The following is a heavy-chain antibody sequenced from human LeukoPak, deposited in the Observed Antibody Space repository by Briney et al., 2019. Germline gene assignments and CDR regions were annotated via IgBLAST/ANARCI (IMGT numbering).Heavy chain of an antibody. Sequence: GGSVRLSCAASGFTFDDYAMHWVRQAPGKGLEWVSGISYNSDTIAYADSVKGRFTISRDNAKNSLYLQMNSLRAEDTALYYCAKDYCGGDCYSGWYFDLWGRGTLVTVSS. CDR2: ISYNSDTI. D-gene: IGHD2-21*02. CDR3: AKDYCGGDCYSGWYFDL. J-gene: IGHJ2*01. CDR1: GFTFDDYA. V-gene: IGHV3-9*01.